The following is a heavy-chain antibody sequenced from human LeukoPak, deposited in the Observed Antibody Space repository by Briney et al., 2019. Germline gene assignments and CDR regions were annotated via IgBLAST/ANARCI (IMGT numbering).Heavy chain of an antibody. CDR3: ARRFHGSGSHFFDY. D-gene: IGHD3-10*01. J-gene: IGHJ4*02. Sequence: SETLSLTCIASGGSIDDSNYYWGWIRQPPEKGLEWIGSFYYTGNTYYGPPLQSRVTISADTSNNQFSLSLRSVTASDTAVYYCARRFHGSGSHFFDYWGQGKLVSVSS. V-gene: IGHV4-39*01. CDR2: FYYTGNT. CDR1: GGSIDDSNYY.